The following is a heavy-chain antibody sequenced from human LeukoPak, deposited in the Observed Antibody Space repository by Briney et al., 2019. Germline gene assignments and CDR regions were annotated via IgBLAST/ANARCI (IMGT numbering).Heavy chain of an antibody. CDR3: AKAGDLGYCSGGSCYVYESWFDP. CDR2: ISGSGGST. CDR1: GFTFSSYG. Sequence: GSLRLSCAASGFTFSSYGMSWVRQAPGKGLEWVSAISGSGGSTYYADSVKGRFTISRDNSKNTLYLQMNSLRAEDTAVYYCAKAGDLGYCSGGSCYVYESWFDPWGQGTLVTVSS. D-gene: IGHD2-15*01. V-gene: IGHV3-23*01. J-gene: IGHJ5*02.